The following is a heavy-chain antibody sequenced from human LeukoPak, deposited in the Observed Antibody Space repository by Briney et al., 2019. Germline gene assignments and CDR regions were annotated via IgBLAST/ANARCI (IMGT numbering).Heavy chain of an antibody. D-gene: IGHD3-9*01. CDR1: GGSISSGSYY. CDR2: IYYSGST. V-gene: IGHV4-61*10. J-gene: IGHJ4*02. CDR3: ARTITYYDILTGSFDY. Sequence: SETLSLTCTVSGGSISSGSYYWSWIRQPAGKGLEWIGYIYYSGSTNYNPSLKSRVTISVDTSKNQFSLKLSSVTAADTAVYYCARTITYYDILTGSFDYWGQGTLVTVSS.